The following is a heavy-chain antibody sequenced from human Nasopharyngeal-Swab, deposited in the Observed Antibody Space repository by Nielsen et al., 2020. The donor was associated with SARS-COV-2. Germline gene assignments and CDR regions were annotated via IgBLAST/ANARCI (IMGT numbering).Heavy chain of an antibody. D-gene: IGHD2-2*02. CDR3: ARALRRHCSSTSCYRGQFYYFDY. Sequence: GESLKISCAASGFTFSSYAMHWVRQAPGKGLEWVAVISYDGSNKYYADSVKGRFTISRDNSKNTLYLQMNSLRAEDTAVYYCARALRRHCSSTSCYRGQFYYFDYWGQGTLVTVSS. CDR2: ISYDGSNK. CDR1: GFTFSSYA. V-gene: IGHV3-30-3*01. J-gene: IGHJ4*02.